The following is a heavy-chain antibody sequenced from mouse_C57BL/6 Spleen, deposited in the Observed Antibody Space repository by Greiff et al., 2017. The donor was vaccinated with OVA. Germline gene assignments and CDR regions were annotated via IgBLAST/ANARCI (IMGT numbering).Heavy chain of an antibody. V-gene: IGHV1-53*01. CDR2: INPSNGDT. J-gene: IGHJ3*01. CDR3: VTAQATAY. Sequence: QVQLQQPGTELVNPGASVKLSCKASGYNFTSYWMHWVKQRPGQGLEWIGNINPSNGDTNFNEKFKSKATLTVDKSSSIVYMQLSSLTSEDSAVYYCVTAQATAYWGQGTLVTVSA. CDR1: GYNFTSYW. D-gene: IGHD3-2*02.